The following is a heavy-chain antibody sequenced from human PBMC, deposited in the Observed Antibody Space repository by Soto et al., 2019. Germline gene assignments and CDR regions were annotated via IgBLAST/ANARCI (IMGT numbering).Heavy chain of an antibody. CDR2: INPNSGGT. Sequence: ASVKVSCKASGYTFTGYYMHWVRQAPGQGLEWMGWINPNSGGTNYAQKFQGWVTMTRDTSISTAYMELSRLRSDDTAVYYCARDPVNGGRSNAFDIWGQGTMVTVSS. CDR3: ARDPVNGGRSNAFDI. D-gene: IGHD3-22*01. J-gene: IGHJ3*02. CDR1: GYTFTGYY. V-gene: IGHV1-2*04.